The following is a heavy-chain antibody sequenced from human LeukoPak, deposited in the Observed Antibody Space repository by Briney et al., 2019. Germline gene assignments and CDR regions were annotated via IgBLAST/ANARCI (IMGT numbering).Heavy chain of an antibody. CDR2: ITDDGSRP. CDR1: GFTFSSYC. J-gene: IGHJ4*02. CDR3: ARNNWGIDY. V-gene: IGHV3-74*01. Sequence: GGSLRLSCAASGFTFSSYCMHWVRRAPGQGLVWVARITDDGSRPGYADSVKGRFTISRDNARNTLYLQMTNLRVEDTAVYYCARNNWGIDYWGQGALVTVSS. D-gene: IGHD7-27*01.